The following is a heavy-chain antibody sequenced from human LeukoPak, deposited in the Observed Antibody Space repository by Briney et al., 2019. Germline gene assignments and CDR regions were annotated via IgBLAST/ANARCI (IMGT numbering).Heavy chain of an antibody. CDR3: ARGLVGYCSSTSCSHRPSLSMDV. CDR2: INHSGST. D-gene: IGHD2-2*01. Sequence: SETLSLTCAVYGGSFSGYYWSWIRQPPGKGLEWIGEINHSGSTNHNPSLKSRVTISVDTSKNQFSLKLSSVTAADTAVYYCARGLVGYCSSTSCSHRPSLSMDVWGKGTTVTVSS. V-gene: IGHV4-34*01. CDR1: GGSFSGYY. J-gene: IGHJ6*03.